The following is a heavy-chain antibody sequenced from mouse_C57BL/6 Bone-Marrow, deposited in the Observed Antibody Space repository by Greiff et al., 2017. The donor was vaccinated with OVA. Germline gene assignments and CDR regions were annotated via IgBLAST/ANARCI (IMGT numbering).Heavy chain of an antibody. CDR1: GYAFSSYW. J-gene: IGHJ1*03. V-gene: IGHV1-80*01. D-gene: IGHD3-3*01. CDR3: AREGGTYWYFDV. CDR2: IYPGDGDT. Sequence: VQLVESGAELVKPGASVKISCKASGYAFSSYWMNWVKQRPGKGLEWIGQIYPGDGDTNYNGKFKGKATLTADKSSSTAYMQLSSLTSEDSAVYFCAREGGTYWYFDVWGTGTTVTVSS.